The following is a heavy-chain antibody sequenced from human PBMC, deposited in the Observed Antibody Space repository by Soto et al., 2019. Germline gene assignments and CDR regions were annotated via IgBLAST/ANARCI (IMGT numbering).Heavy chain of an antibody. V-gene: IGHV3-30*03. Sequence: SLRLSCAASGFTFSSYGMHWVRQAPGKGLEWVAVISYDGSNKYYADSVKGRFTISRDNSKNTLYLQMNSLRAEDTAVYYCATSSYDSSGYYPYDAFDIWGQGTMVTVSS. CDR1: GFTFSSYG. J-gene: IGHJ3*02. CDR2: ISYDGSNK. D-gene: IGHD3-22*01. CDR3: ATSSYDSSGYYPYDAFDI.